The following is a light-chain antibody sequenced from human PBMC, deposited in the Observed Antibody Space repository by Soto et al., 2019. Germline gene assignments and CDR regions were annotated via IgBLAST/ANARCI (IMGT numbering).Light chain of an antibody. Sequence: PGERATLSCRASQSVSSSNFAWYQQKPGQAPRLLIYGASTRATGIPARFSGSGSGTEFTLTISSLEPEDFAVYYCQQRSNWPPIFGQGTRLEIK. CDR1: QSVSSSN. V-gene: IGKV3-11*01. CDR2: GAS. J-gene: IGKJ5*01. CDR3: QQRSNWPPI.